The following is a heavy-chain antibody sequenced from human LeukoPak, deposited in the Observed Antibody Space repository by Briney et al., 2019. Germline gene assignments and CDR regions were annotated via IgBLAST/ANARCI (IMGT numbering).Heavy chain of an antibody. CDR2: ISYDGSNK. CDR3: AKDILAVVDEKDLNYFDY. CDR1: GFTFSSYG. V-gene: IGHV3-30*18. D-gene: IGHD3-22*01. J-gene: IGHJ4*02. Sequence: PGGSLRLSCAASGFTFSSYGMHWVRQAPGKGLEWVAVISYDGSNKYYADSVKGRFTTSRDNSKNTLYLQMNSLRAEDTAVYYCAKDILAVVDEKDLNYFDYWGQGTLVTVSS.